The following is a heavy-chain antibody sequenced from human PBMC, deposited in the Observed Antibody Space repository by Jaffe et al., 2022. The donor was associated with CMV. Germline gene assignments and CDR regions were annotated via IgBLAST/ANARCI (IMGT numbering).Heavy chain of an antibody. J-gene: IGHJ4*02. V-gene: IGHV4-59*01. D-gene: IGHD3-22*01. Sequence: QVQLQESGPGLVKASETLSLTCSVSGDSIGSYFWSWIRQPPGRALEWIAWIHDSGTTKYNASLRSRVIISVDKSNNQLSLKLSSVTAADAAVYFCAGGPGGHYEKSGYYSYYFDQWGQGTLVTVSS. CDR1: GDSIGSYF. CDR2: IHDSGTT. CDR3: AGGPGGHYEKSGYYSYYFDQ.